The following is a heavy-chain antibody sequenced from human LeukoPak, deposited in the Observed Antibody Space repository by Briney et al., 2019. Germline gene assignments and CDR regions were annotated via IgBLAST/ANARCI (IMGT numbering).Heavy chain of an antibody. J-gene: IGHJ5*02. Sequence: ASETLSLTCTVSGGSISRYYWSWIRQPPVRGLEWIGYIDYSGSTNYNPSLKSRVTISVDTSKNQFSLKLSSVTAADTAVYYCARASYYYDSSGLSWFDPWGQGTLVTVSS. V-gene: IGHV4-59*01. D-gene: IGHD3-22*01. CDR3: ARASYYYDSSGLSWFDP. CDR2: IDYSGST. CDR1: GGSISRYY.